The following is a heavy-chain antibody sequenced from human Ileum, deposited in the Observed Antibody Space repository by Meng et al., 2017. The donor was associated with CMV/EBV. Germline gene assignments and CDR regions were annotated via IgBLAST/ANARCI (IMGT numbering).Heavy chain of an antibody. Sequence: GESLKISWAASGFTFSSYWMSWVRQAPGKGLEWVANIKQDGSEKYYVDSVKGRFTISRDNAKNSLYLQMNSLRAEDTAVYYCAPEVGITIFGVAKGAFDIWGQGTMVTVSS. CDR3: APEVGITIFGVAKGAFDI. J-gene: IGHJ3*02. D-gene: IGHD3-3*01. V-gene: IGHV3-7*01. CDR2: IKQDGSEK. CDR1: GFTFSSYW.